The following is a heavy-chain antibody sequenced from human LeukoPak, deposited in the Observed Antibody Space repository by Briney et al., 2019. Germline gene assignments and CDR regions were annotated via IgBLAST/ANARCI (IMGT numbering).Heavy chain of an antibody. Sequence: ASVTVSRKALGYTFTDHYYHWLRQAPGQGIEWMGWIHPGRGDTNIAQTFQGRVSLTRNMYISTAFMELSRLTSDDTAVYYCARDHTWGPDYWGQGTLVSVSS. CDR2: IHPGRGDT. CDR3: ARDHTWGPDY. J-gene: IGHJ4*02. V-gene: IGHV1-2*02. D-gene: IGHD7-27*01. CDR1: GYTFTDHY.